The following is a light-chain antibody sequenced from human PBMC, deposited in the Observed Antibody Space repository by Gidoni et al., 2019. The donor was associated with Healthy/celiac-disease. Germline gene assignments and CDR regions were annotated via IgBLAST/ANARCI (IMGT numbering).Light chain of an antibody. J-gene: IGKJ1*01. V-gene: IGKV3-15*01. CDR2: GAS. CDR1: QSVSSN. Sequence: EIVTTHPPATLSVSRGETATLSCRASQSVSSNLAWYQQKPGQAPRLLIYGASTRATGIPARFSGSGSGTEFTLTIISLQSEDFAVYYCQQYNNWPSWTFGQGTKVEIK. CDR3: QQYNNWPSWT.